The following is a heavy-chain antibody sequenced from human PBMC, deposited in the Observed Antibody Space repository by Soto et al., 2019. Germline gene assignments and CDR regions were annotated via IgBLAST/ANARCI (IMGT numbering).Heavy chain of an antibody. Sequence: SETLSLTCSIYSGSFSGFYWSWIRQPPGKRLEWIGEISQSGSTNYNPSLKSRVSISVDTSKNQFSLNLTSVTAADTAVYYCARAPKVSGSSQTRPDFWGQGALVTSPQ. CDR3: ARAPKVSGSSQTRPDF. D-gene: IGHD6-6*01. CDR2: ISQSGST. CDR1: SGSFSGFY. V-gene: IGHV4-34*01. J-gene: IGHJ4*02.